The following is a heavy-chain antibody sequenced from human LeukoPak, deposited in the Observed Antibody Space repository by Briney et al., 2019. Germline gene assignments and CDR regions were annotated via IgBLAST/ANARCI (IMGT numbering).Heavy chain of an antibody. J-gene: IGHJ4*02. Sequence: PGGSLRLSCAASGFTISSNYMSWVRQAPGKGLEWVSIIYSGGNTYYADSVKARFTISRNNSKNTVYLQVNSLRAEDTAVYYCAKDQAPGIYFDYWGQGTPVTVSS. V-gene: IGHV3-53*01. CDR2: IYSGGNT. CDR3: AKDQAPGIYFDY. CDR1: GFTISSNY.